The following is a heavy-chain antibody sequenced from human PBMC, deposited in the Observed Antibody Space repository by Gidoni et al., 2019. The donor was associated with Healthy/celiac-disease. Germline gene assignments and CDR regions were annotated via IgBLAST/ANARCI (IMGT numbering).Heavy chain of an antibody. CDR2: ISGSGGST. V-gene: IGHV3-23*01. CDR1: GFTFSRFA. D-gene: IGHD2-2*01. J-gene: IGHJ6*02. CDR3: ATLGYCSSTSCRQGYYYYGMDV. Sequence: EVQLLESGGGLVQPGGSLRLSCAAPGFTFSRFAMSWARQAPGKGLEWVSAISGSGGSTYYADSVKGRFTISRDNSKNTLYLQMNSLRAEDTAVYYCATLGYCSSTSCRQGYYYYGMDVWGQGTTVTVSS.